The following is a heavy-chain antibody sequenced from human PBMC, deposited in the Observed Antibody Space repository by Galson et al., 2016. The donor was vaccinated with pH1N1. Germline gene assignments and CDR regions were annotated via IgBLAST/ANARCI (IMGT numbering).Heavy chain of an antibody. D-gene: IGHD3-22*01. CDR3: ASSYYYDSSGYTD. J-gene: IGHJ4*02. CDR2: INAGNGIP. Sequence: QRLEWMGWINAGNGIPQYSQRFQGRVTITRDTSASTAYMELSSLRSEDTAVYYCASSYYYDSSGYTDWGQGTLVTVSS. V-gene: IGHV1-3*01.